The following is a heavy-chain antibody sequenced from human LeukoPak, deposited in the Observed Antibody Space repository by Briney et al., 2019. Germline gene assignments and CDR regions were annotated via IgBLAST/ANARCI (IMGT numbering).Heavy chain of an antibody. Sequence: SEPLSLTCTVSGASISKYYWSWIRQPAGKGLEWIGRIYTSGSTNYNPSLKSRVTISVDTSKNQFSLKLSSVTAADTAVYYCARRGSGSYYWYFDLWGRGTLVTVSS. D-gene: IGHD1-26*01. J-gene: IGHJ2*01. CDR3: ARRGSGSYYWYFDL. V-gene: IGHV4-4*07. CDR2: IYTSGST. CDR1: GASISKYY.